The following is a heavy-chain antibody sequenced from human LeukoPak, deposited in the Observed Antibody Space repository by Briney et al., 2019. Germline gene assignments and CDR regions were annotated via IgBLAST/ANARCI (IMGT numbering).Heavy chain of an antibody. J-gene: IGHJ4*02. D-gene: IGHD6-19*01. V-gene: IGHV5-51*01. CDR1: GYRFTSYG. CDR2: IYPGDSDT. Sequence: GESLKISCKGSGYRFTSYGIGWVRQMPGKGLECTWSIYPGDSDTRYSPSFQGLVTISADKSITTAYLQWSSLKASDTAMYYCATPQVSGWNFDYWGQGTLVTVSS. CDR3: ATPQVSGWNFDY.